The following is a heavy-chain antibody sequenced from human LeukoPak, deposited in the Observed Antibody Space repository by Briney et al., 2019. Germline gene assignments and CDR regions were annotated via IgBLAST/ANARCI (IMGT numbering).Heavy chain of an antibody. CDR3: AKDHRLWFGELFGYFDY. V-gene: IGHV3-23*01. CDR2: ISGSGGST. J-gene: IGHJ4*02. D-gene: IGHD3-10*01. CDR1: GFTFSSYA. Sequence: PGGSLRLSCAASGFTFSSYAMSWVRQAPGKGLEWVSAISGSGGSTYYADSVKGRFTISRDNSKNTLYLQMNSLRAEDTAVYYCAKDHRLWFGELFGYFDYWGQGTLVTVSS.